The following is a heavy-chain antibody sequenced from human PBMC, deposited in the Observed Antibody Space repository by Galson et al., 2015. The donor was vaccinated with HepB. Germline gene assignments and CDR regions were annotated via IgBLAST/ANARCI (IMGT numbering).Heavy chain of an antibody. J-gene: IGHJ5*02. CDR3: ARASGYSYGPEGWFDP. V-gene: IGHV1-2*04. Sequence: SVKVSCKASGYTFTSYYMHWVRQAPGQGLEWMGWINPNSGGTNYAQKFQGWVTMTRDTSISTAYMELSRLRSDDTAVYYCARASGYSYGPEGWFDPWGQGTLVTVSS. CDR2: INPNSGGT. CDR1: GYTFTSYY. D-gene: IGHD5-18*01.